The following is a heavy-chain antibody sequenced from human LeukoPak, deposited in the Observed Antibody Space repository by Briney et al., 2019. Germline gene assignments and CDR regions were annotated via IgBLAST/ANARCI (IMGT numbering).Heavy chain of an antibody. CDR1: GYNFTTYG. CDR2: ISVYNGNT. Sequence: ASVKVSCKASGYNFTTYGISWLRQAPGHGLEWIAWISVYNGNTNYADKVRGRVLVTTDISATTAYLELKSLRYDDTGVYYCAKMDSDSSGFFSNWGQGTPVTVSS. J-gene: IGHJ4*02. D-gene: IGHD3-22*01. CDR3: AKMDSDSSGFFSN. V-gene: IGHV1-18*01.